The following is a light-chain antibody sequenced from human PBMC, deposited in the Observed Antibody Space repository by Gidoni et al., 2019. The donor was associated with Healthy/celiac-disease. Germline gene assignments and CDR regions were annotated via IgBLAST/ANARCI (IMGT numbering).Light chain of an antibody. V-gene: IGKV3-11*01. CDR1: QSVSSY. Sequence: ELVLTQPPATLSLSPGERATLPCRASQSVSSYLAWYQQKPGQAPRLLIYDASNRATGIPARFSGSGSGTDFTLTISSLEPEDFAVYYCQQRSKWPLTFXGXTKVXIK. J-gene: IGKJ4*01. CDR2: DAS. CDR3: QQRSKWPLT.